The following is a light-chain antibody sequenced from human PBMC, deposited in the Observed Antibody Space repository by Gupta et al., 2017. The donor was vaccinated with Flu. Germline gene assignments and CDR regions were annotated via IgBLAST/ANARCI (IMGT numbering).Light chain of an antibody. CDR3: QSYEV. CDR2: EED. Sequence: NFMLTQPHSVSGSPGNTVTSSCTRSSGSIGINYVQWYQQRPGTSPKTVIYEEDHRPSGVPDRFSGSIDRSSNSASLAISGLKTEDEADYYCQSYEVFGGGTKLTVL. J-gene: IGLJ2*01. CDR1: SGSIGINY. V-gene: IGLV6-57*01.